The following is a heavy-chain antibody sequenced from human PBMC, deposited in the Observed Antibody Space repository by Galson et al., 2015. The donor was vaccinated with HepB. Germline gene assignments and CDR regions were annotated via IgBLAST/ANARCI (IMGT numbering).Heavy chain of an antibody. J-gene: IGHJ4*02. D-gene: IGHD3-22*01. CDR3: AKTPYDTSPSYYFDY. Sequence: SLRLSCAASGFTFSSYAMSWVRQAPGKGLEWVSAISGSGGSTSYADSVKGRFTISRDNSKNTLYLQMNSLRAEDTAVYYCAKTPYDTSPSYYFDYWGQGTLVTVSS. CDR2: ISGSGGST. V-gene: IGHV3-23*01. CDR1: GFTFSSYA.